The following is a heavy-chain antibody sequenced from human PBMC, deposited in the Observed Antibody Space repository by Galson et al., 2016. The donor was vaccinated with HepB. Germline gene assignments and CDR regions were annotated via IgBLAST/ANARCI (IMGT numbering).Heavy chain of an antibody. CDR1: GFTFSDFY. V-gene: IGHV3-11*06. CDR2: ISTSSSYT. Sequence: SLRLSCAASGFTFSDFYTSWIRQAPGKGLEWISDISTSSSYTNYADPVKGRFTISRDNAKNALYLQMNSLRAEDTAVYYCARLVTGRLRLGNDAFDIWGQGTMVTVSS. D-gene: IGHD5-12*01. CDR3: ARLVTGRLRLGNDAFDI. J-gene: IGHJ3*02.